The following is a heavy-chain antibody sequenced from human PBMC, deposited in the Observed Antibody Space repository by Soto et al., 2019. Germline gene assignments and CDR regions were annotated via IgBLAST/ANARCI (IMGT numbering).Heavy chain of an antibody. CDR3: ARSTIVAPPSN. CDR2: ISYDGSNK. Sequence: LRLSCAASGFTFSRYGMHWVRQAPGKGLEWVAVISYDGSNKYYADSVKGRFTISRDNSKNTLYLQMNSLRAEDTAVYYCARSTIVAPPSNWGQGTLVTVS. CDR1: GFTFSRYG. D-gene: IGHD6-6*01. J-gene: IGHJ4*02. V-gene: IGHV3-30*03.